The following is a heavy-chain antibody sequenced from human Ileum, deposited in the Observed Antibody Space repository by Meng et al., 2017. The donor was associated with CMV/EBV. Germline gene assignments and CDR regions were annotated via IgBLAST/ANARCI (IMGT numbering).Heavy chain of an antibody. CDR1: GFTFSHHG. CDR2: IWYDGSNK. V-gene: IGHV3-33*01. J-gene: IGHJ4*02. D-gene: IGHD6-25*01. CDR3: ARDASGASFDY. Sequence: GGSLRLSCAASGFTFSHHGMHWVRQAPGKGLEWVAIIWYDGSNKYYADSVKGRFTISRDNSKNTMFLQMNSLRVEDTAVYYCARDASGASFDYWGQGTLVTVSS.